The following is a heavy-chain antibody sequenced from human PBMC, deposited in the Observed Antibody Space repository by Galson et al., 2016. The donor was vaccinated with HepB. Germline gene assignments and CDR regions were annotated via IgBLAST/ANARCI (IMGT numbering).Heavy chain of an antibody. CDR2: INSDGCGT. D-gene: IGHD5-18*01. V-gene: IGHV3-74*01. CDR1: RFTLSSYW. J-gene: IGHJ3*02. Sequence: SLRLSCAASRFTLSSYWMHWVRQAPGKGLVWVSRINSDGCGTDYADSVKGRFTISRDNANNTLYLQMNSLRAEDTAVYYCARALYTYGFDAFDIWGQGTMVTVSS. CDR3: ARALYTYGFDAFDI.